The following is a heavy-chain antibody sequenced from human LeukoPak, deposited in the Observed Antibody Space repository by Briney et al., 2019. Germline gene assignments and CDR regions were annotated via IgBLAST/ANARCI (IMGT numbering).Heavy chain of an antibody. Sequence: PSETLSLSCSVSGGSISSSSYYWSWIRQPPGKGLEWIGEINHSGSTNYNPSLKSRVTISVDTSKNQFSLKLSSVTAADTAVYYCARGRIWLWFGELLYNKSYGMDVWGQGTTVTVSS. CDR2: INHSGST. D-gene: IGHD3-10*01. J-gene: IGHJ6*02. CDR3: ARGRIWLWFGELLYNKSYGMDV. V-gene: IGHV4-39*07. CDR1: GGSISSSSYY.